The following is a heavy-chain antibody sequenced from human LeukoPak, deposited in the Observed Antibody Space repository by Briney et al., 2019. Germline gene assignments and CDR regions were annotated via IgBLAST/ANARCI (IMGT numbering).Heavy chain of an antibody. D-gene: IGHD7-27*01. CDR3: ARDANWGSPLYYFDY. Sequence: TGRSLRLSCAASGFTFSSYAMHWVRQAPGKGLEYVSAISSNGGSTYYANSVKGRFTISRDNSKNTLYLQMGSLRAEDMAVYCCARDANWGSPLYYFDYWGQGTLVTVAS. CDR2: ISSNGGST. J-gene: IGHJ4*02. CDR1: GFTFSSYA. V-gene: IGHV3-64*01.